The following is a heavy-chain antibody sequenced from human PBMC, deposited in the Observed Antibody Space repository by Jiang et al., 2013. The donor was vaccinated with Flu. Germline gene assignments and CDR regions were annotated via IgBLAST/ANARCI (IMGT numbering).Heavy chain of an antibody. V-gene: IGHV4-34*01. CDR2: INHSGST. D-gene: IGHD2-15*01. CDR1: GGSFSGYY. J-gene: IGHJ2*01. Sequence: LLKPSETLSLTCAVYGGSFSGYYWSWIRQPPGKGLEWIGEINHSGSTNYHPSLKSRVTISEDTSKNQFSLKLSSVTAADTAVYYCARRPRSLPVWYFDLWGLAPWSLSPQ. CDR3: ARRPRSLPVWYFDL.